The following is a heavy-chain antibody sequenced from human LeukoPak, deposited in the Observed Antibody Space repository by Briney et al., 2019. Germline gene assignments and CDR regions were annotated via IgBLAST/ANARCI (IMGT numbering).Heavy chain of an antibody. D-gene: IGHD4-17*01. J-gene: IGHJ4*02. CDR2: ISSSSSNI. CDR3: ARDLAYGDYFDY. CDR1: GFTFSSYS. V-gene: IGHV3-21*01. Sequence: GYLTRYCSGSGFTFSSYSMNWVRQAPGLGLEWVSSISSSSSNIYYADSVKGRFTISTDNAKNSLYLQMSSLSAEDTAVYHCARDLAYGDYFDYWGQGTLVTVSS.